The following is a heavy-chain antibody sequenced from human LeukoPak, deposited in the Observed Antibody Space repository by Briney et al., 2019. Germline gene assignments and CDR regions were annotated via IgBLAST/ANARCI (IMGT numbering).Heavy chain of an antibody. CDR2: IYTSGST. CDR3: ARAGSGSYVSLDY. D-gene: IGHD1-26*01. CDR1: GGSITSRLTISDYY. J-gene: IGHJ4*02. Sequence: SETPSLTCTVSGGSITSRLTISDYYWGWIRQPPGKGLEWVGCIYTSGSTNYNPSLKSRVTISVDTSKNQFSLKLSSVTAADTAVYYCARAGSGSYVSLDYWGQGTLVTVSS. V-gene: IGHV4-39*07.